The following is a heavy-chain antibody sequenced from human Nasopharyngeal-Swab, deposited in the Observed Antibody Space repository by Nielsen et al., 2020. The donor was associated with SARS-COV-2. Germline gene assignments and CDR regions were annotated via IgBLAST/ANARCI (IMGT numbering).Heavy chain of an antibody. J-gene: IGHJ6*03. CDR2: INAGSGQT. CDR1: VYTFGNYA. CDR3: ARERELQSHQYYYYMDV. Sequence: ASVKVSCKASVYTFGNYAIQWVRQAPCQRREWMGWINAGSGQTRYSQTFQDRVTITRDTSASTVYMELSSLRPEDTAVYYCARERELQSHQYYYYMDVWGKGTTVAVSS. V-gene: IGHV1-3*01. D-gene: IGHD2-2*01.